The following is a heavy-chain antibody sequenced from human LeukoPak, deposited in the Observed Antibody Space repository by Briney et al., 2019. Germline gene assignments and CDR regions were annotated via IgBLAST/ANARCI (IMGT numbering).Heavy chain of an antibody. J-gene: IGHJ4*02. V-gene: IGHV3-30*18. CDR1: GVTFSSYG. Sequence: GRSLRLSCAASGVTFSSYGMHWVRQAPGKGLEWVAVISYDGSNKYYADSVKGRFTISRDNSKNTLYLQMNSLRAEDTAVYYCAKETRLRFLDYWGQGTLVTVSS. CDR2: ISYDGSNK. CDR3: AKETRLRFLDY. D-gene: IGHD3-3*01.